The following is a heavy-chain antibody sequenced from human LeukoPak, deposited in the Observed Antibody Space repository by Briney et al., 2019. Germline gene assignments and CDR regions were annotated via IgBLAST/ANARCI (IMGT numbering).Heavy chain of an antibody. D-gene: IGHD3-9*01. CDR2: ISGSGGST. CDR1: GFTFSSYA. Sequence: PGGSLRLSCAASGFTFSSYAMSWVRQAPGKGLEWVSAISGSGGSTYCADSVKGRFTISRDNSKNTLYLQMNSLRAEDTAVYHCAKDGAVLRYFDWFLDYWGQGTLVTVSS. CDR3: AKDGAVLRYFDWFLDY. V-gene: IGHV3-23*01. J-gene: IGHJ4*02.